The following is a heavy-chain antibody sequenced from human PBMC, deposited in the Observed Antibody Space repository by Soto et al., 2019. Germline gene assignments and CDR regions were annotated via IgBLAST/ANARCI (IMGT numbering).Heavy chain of an antibody. CDR1: GFTFGDFG. Sequence: QVQLVESGGGVVQPGRSLRLSCLASGFTFGDFGMHWVRQAPGKGLEWVAALSYDESKTYYADSVKGRFTISRDISKNTLYLQINSLRPEDTAVYFCAKSGQEWSRSPADWGQGTLVTVS. D-gene: IGHD3-3*01. V-gene: IGHV3-30*18. CDR2: LSYDESKT. J-gene: IGHJ4*02. CDR3: AKSGQEWSRSPAD.